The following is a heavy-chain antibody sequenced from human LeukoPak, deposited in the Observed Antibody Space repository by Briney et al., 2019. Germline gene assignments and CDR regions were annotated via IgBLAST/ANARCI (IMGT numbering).Heavy chain of an antibody. CDR3: AKDYRSRVVITTGAY. CDR2: ISGSGGST. D-gene: IGHD3-22*01. Sequence: GGSLRLSCAASGFTFSSYAMSWVRQAPGKGLEWVSAISGSGGSTYYADSVKGRFTISRDNSKNTLYLQMNSLRAEGTAVYYCAKDYRSRVVITTGAYWGQGTLVTVSS. J-gene: IGHJ4*02. V-gene: IGHV3-23*01. CDR1: GFTFSSYA.